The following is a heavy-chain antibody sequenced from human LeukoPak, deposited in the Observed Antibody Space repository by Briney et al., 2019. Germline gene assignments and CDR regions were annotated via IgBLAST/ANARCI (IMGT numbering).Heavy chain of an antibody. Sequence: PSETLSLTCAVYGGSFSGYYWSWIRQPPGKGLEWIGEINHSGSTNYNPSLKSRVTISVDTSKNQFSLKLSSVTAADTAVYYCARESPGIHLFDHWGQGTLVTVSS. CDR2: INHSGST. V-gene: IGHV4-34*01. CDR1: GGSFSGYY. CDR3: ARESPGIHLFDH. J-gene: IGHJ4*02. D-gene: IGHD2-21*02.